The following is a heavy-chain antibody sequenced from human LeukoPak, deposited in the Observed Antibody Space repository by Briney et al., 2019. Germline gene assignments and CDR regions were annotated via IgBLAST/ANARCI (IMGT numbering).Heavy chain of an antibody. CDR1: GYNFTNYG. CDR2: ISGYNGNT. J-gene: IGHJ4*02. CDR3: ARAGRLKSGSNIY. D-gene: IGHD1-26*01. Sequence: GTSVKVSCRGFGYNFTNYGIGWVRQVPGQRLEWMGWISGYNGNTDYAQKFQARVTMTTDTSTSTGYLELRSLRSDDTAVYYCARAGRLKSGSNIYWGRGTLVTVSS. V-gene: IGHV1-18*01.